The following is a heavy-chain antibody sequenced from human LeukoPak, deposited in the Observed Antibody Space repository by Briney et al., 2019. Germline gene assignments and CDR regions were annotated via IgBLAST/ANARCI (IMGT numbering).Heavy chain of an antibody. J-gene: IGHJ4*02. CDR2: ISGSGGST. Sequence: GGPLRLSCAASGFTFSSYAMSWVRQAPGKGLEWVSAISGSGGSTYYADSVKGRFTISRDNSKNTLYLQMNSLRAEDTAVYYCAKTGSYDITAFDYWGQGTLVTVSS. D-gene: IGHD3-9*01. V-gene: IGHV3-23*01. CDR3: AKTGSYDITAFDY. CDR1: GFTFSSYA.